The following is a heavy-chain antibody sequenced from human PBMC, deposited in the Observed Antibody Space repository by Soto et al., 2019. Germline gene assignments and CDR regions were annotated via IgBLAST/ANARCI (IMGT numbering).Heavy chain of an antibody. CDR3: ARVIYSSSWHLLDF. CDR1: GYTFTSYN. Sequence: QVQLVQSGAEEKKPGASVKLSCKASGYTFTSYNMHWVRQAPGQRLEWMGWINAGNGNTKYSQKFQGRVTITRDTSASTAYMEVSSLRSEDTAVYYCARVIYSSSWHLLDFWGQGTLVTVSS. J-gene: IGHJ4*02. D-gene: IGHD6-13*01. CDR2: INAGNGNT. V-gene: IGHV1-3*05.